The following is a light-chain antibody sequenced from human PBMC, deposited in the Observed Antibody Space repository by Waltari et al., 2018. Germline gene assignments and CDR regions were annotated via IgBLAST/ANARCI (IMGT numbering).Light chain of an antibody. CDR1: SGHSSNV. V-gene: IGLV4-69*01. J-gene: IGLJ3*02. CDR3: QTGGHGTWV. CDR2: VNSDGSH. Sequence: QLVLTQSPSASASLGASVKLTCTLGSGHSSNVIAWLQQQSEKGPRYLMKVNSDGSHSKGDEIPDRFSGSSSGAERYLTSSSLQSEDEADYYCQTGGHGTWVFGGGTKLTVL.